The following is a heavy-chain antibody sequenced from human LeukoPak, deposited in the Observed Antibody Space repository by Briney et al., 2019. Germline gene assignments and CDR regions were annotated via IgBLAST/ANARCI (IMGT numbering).Heavy chain of an antibody. J-gene: IGHJ4*02. D-gene: IGHD2-15*01. CDR1: GYTFTSYG. CDR2: ISAYNGNT. V-gene: IGHV1-18*01. Sequence: APVKVSCKASGYTFTSYGISWVRQAPGQGLEWMGWISAYNGNTNYAQKLQGRVTMTTDTSTSTAYMELRSLRSDDTAVYYCAREAHFCSGGSCSNYWGQGTLVTVSS. CDR3: AREAHFCSGGSCSNY.